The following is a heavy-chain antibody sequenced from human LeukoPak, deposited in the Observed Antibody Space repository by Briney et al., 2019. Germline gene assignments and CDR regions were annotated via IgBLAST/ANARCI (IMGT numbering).Heavy chain of an antibody. CDR1: GGSFSGYY. CDR2: INHSGST. CDR3: ARGGYDSSGYYYFDY. V-gene: IGHV4-34*01. D-gene: IGHD3-22*01. J-gene: IGHJ4*02. Sequence: PSETLSLTCAVYGGSFSGYYWSWIRQPPGKGLEWIGEINHSGSTNYNPSLTSRVTISVDTSKNQFSLKLSSVTAADTAVYYCARGGYDSSGYYYFDYWGQGTLVTVSS.